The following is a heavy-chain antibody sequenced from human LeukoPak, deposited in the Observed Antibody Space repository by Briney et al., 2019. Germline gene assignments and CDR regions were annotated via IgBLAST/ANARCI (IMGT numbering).Heavy chain of an antibody. CDR2: IRDSGAST. D-gene: IGHD3-10*01. Sequence: GSLRLSCAASGFTFSNYGMNWVRQAPGKGLEWVSGIRDSGASTYYTDSVKGRFTISRDNSKDTLYLQMNSLRAEDTAVYYCARDLSSGTYGIFDIWGQGTMVTVSS. CDR3: ARDLSSGTYGIFDI. V-gene: IGHV3-23*01. J-gene: IGHJ3*02. CDR1: GFTFSNYG.